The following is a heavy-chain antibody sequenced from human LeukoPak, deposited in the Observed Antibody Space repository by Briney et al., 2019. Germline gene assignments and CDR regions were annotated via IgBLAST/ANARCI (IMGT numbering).Heavy chain of an antibody. D-gene: IGHD2-21*01. CDR3: ARDTDCDGDCYWGAFDI. CDR2: IKQDGSGE. J-gene: IGHJ3*02. Sequence: PGGSLRLSCVASGFTPSRYYMSWVRQAPGKGLEWGASIKQDGSGEYVDSVRGRFTISRDNAQNSMYLQVNSLRAEDTAAYYCARDTDCDGDCYWGAFDIWGQGTVVAVSS. CDR1: GFTPSRYY. V-gene: IGHV3-7*01.